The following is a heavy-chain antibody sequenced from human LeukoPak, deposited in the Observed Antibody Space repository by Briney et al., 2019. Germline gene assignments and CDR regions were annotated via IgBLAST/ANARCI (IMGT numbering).Heavy chain of an antibody. CDR2: IYPGDSDT. D-gene: IGHD2-21*02. V-gene: IGHV5-51*01. CDR1: GYSFTSYW. CDR3: ARGDVVRGVSWFDS. Sequence: HGESLKISCKGSGYSFTSYWIGWVRQMPGKGLEWMGIIYPGDSDTRYSPSFQGQVTISADKSTNTAYLQWKSLKASDTAMYYCARGDVVRGVSWFDSWGQGALVTVSS. J-gene: IGHJ5*01.